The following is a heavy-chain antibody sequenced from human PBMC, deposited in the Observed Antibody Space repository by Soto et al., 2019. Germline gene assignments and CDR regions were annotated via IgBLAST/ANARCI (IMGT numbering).Heavy chain of an antibody. CDR1: GFSLSTSGVG. J-gene: IGHJ4*02. D-gene: IGHD3-3*01. CDR3: AHRPDFGVVFDY. Sequence: QITLKESGPTLVKPTQTLMLTCTFSGFSLSTSGVGVGWIRQPPGKALEWLALIYWNDDKRYSPSLKSRLTITKDTSKNQVVLTMTNMDPVDTATYYCAHRPDFGVVFDYWGQGTLVTVSS. CDR2: IYWNDDK. V-gene: IGHV2-5*01.